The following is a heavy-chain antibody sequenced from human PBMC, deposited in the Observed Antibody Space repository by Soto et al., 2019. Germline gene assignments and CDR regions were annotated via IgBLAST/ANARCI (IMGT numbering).Heavy chain of an antibody. D-gene: IGHD5-18*01. CDR1: GFTFSNYW. CDR2: IEEDGSEK. V-gene: IGHV3-7*01. CDR3: ARDTAVPRGGSDY. J-gene: IGHJ4*02. Sequence: EVQLVESGGGLVQPGGSLRLSCAASGFTFSNYWMTWVRQAPGKGLEWVANIEEDGSEKKYVDSVKGRFTISRDNSKNSLYLQMNSLRAEDTAVYYCARDTAVPRGGSDYGGQGTLVTVSS.